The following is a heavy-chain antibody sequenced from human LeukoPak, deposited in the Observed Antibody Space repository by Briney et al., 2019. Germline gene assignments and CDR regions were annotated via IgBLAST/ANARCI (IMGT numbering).Heavy chain of an antibody. J-gene: IGHJ5*01. V-gene: IGHV5-51*01. D-gene: IGHD2-2*01. CDR1: GYSFTNYW. Sequence: GESLKISCKGSGYSFTNYWIGWVRQMPGKGLEWMGIIYPGDSDTRYSPSFQGQVTISAYKSISTAYLQWSSLKASDTAMYYCARHPQLGGYCSVTNCLNWFDSWGQGTLVTVSS. CDR2: IYPGDSDT. CDR3: ARHPQLGGYCSVTNCLNWFDS.